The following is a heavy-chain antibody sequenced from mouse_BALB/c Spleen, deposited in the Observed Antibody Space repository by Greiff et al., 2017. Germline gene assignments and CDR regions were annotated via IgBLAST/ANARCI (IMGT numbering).Heavy chain of an antibody. J-gene: IGHJ2*01. V-gene: IGHV5-6-5*01. D-gene: IGHD2-1*01. CDR3: ARKEGNYDY. CDR1: GFTFSSYA. CDR2: ISSGGST. Sequence: EVQLVESGGGLVKPGGSLKLSCAASGFTFSSYAMSWVRQTPEKRLEWVASISSGGSTYYPDSVKGRFTISRDNARNILYLQMSSLRSEDTAIYYCARKEGNYDYWGQGTTLTVSS.